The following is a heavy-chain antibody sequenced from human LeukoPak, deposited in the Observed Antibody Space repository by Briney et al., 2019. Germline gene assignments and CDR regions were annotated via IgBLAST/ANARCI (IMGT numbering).Heavy chain of an antibody. D-gene: IGHD3-22*01. CDR1: GFTFNTNA. CDR3: ARAGYYYYDSSSYQYYFDL. J-gene: IGHJ4*02. Sequence: PGGSLRLSCAASGFTFNTNAMSWVRQAPGKGLEWVSIIYSGGDTYYADSVKGRFTIFRDNSKNTQYLQMRSLRAEDTAVYYCARAGYYYYDSSSYQYYFDLWGQGTQVTVFS. V-gene: IGHV3-53*01. CDR2: IYSGGDT.